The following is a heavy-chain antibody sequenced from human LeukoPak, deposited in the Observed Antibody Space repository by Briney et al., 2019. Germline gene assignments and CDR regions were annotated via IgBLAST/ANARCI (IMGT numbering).Heavy chain of an antibody. CDR1: GFSLSSPGVG. V-gene: IGHV2-5*01. CDR2: VYWNDAK. CDR3: AQKDADTTMVPHY. D-gene: IGHD5-18*01. J-gene: IGHJ4*02. Sequence: SGPTLVNPTQTLTLTCTCSGFSLSSPGVGVGWIRQPPGKALEWLALVYWNDAKRYSPSLRSRLTITKDSTQKQVVLTTTKMDPVDTATYYCAQKDADTTMVPHYWGQGILVTVSS.